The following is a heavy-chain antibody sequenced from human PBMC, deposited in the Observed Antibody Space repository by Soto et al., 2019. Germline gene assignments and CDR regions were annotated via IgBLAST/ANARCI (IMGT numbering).Heavy chain of an antibody. D-gene: IGHD3-10*01. CDR3: ASGDRGAFDI. J-gene: IGHJ3*02. V-gene: IGHV3-74*01. CDR2: IHSDGSST. CDR1: GFTFSYYW. Sequence: EVQLVESGGGLVQPGESLRLSCAASGFTFSYYWMHWVRQAPGKGLVWVSRIHSDGSSTTYADSVKGRFTISRDNARKKVYLQLNSLRVEDTAVYYCASGDRGAFDIWGQGPEVTVSS.